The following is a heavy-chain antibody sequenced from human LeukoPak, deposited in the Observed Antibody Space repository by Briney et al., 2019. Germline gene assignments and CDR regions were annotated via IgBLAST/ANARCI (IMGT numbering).Heavy chain of an antibody. CDR1: GFTFSSYA. J-gene: IGHJ4*02. Sequence: LPGGSLRLSCAASGFTFSSYAMSWVRQAPGKGLEWVSAISGSGGSTYYADSVKGRFTISRDNSKNTLYLQMNSLRAEDTAVYYCAKLRTYYYGSGSLDYWGQGTLVTVSS. D-gene: IGHD3-10*01. CDR3: AKLRTYYYGSGSLDY. CDR2: ISGSGGST. V-gene: IGHV3-23*01.